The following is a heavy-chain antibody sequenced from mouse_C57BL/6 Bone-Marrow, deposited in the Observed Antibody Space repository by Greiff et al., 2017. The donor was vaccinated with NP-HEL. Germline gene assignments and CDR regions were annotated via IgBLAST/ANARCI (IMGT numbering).Heavy chain of an antibody. V-gene: IGHV14-4*01. J-gene: IGHJ1*03. D-gene: IGHD1-1*01. CDR2: IDPENGDT. CDR1: GFNIKDDY. Sequence: VQLKESGAELVRPGASVKLSCTASGFNIKDDYMHWVKQRPEQGLEWIGWIDPENGDTEYASKFQGKATITADTSSNTAYLQLSSLTSEDTAVYYCTTRDEYGYFDVWGTGTTVTVSS. CDR3: TTRDEYGYFDV.